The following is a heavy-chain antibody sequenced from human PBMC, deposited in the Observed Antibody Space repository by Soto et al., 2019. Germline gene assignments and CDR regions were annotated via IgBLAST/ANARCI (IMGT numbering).Heavy chain of an antibody. CDR3: AKFPVTGTLYYYYYMDV. CDR1: GFTFSSYA. V-gene: IGHV3-23*01. J-gene: IGHJ6*03. CDR2: ISGSGGST. Sequence: GGSLRLSCAAPGFTFSSYAMTWVRQAPGKGLEWVSVISGSGGSTYYADSVKGRFTISRDNSKNTLDLQMNSLRAEDTAVYYCAKFPVTGTLYYYYYMDVWGKGTTVTVSS. D-gene: IGHD6-19*01.